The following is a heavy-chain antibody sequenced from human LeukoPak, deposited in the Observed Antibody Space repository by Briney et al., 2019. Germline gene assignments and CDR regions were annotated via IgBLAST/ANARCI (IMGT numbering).Heavy chain of an antibody. V-gene: IGHV1-46*01. D-gene: IGHD3-22*01. J-gene: IGHJ5*02. CDR1: GYTLTSYY. Sequence: ASVKVSCKASGYTLTSYYMHWVRQAPGQGLEWMGIINPSGGSTSYAQKFQGRVTMTRDTSTSTVYMELSSLRSEDTAVYYCARDKHYYDSSGYLTAWGQGTLVTVSS. CDR2: INPSGGST. CDR3: ARDKHYYDSSGYLTA.